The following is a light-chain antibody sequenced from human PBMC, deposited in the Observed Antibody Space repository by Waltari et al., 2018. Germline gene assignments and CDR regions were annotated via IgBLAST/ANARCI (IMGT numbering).Light chain of an antibody. CDR3: QQYYSTPYT. CDR2: WSS. CDR1: QSVLYSSINKNY. J-gene: IGKJ2*01. V-gene: IGKV4-1*01. Sequence: DIVMTKSPDSLAVSLGERATINCKSSQSVLYSSINKNYLAWSQQKPGQPPTLLIYWSSTRESGVPDRFSGSGSGTDFTLTISSLQAEDVAVYYCQQYYSTPYTFGQGTKLEIK.